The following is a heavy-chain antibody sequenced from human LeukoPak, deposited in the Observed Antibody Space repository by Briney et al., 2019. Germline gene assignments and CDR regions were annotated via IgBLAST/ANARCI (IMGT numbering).Heavy chain of an antibody. CDR3: ARDRDILTGYYITDAFDI. D-gene: IGHD3-9*01. V-gene: IGHV3-30-3*01. CDR2: ISYHGNNE. CDR1: GFTFSSYA. Sequence: GGSLRLSCAASGFTFSSYAMHWVRQGPGKGLEWVGTISYHGNNEYYADSVKGRFTISRDNSKNTLYLQMNSLRTEDTAAYYCARDRDILTGYYITDAFDIWGQGTMVTVSS. J-gene: IGHJ3*02.